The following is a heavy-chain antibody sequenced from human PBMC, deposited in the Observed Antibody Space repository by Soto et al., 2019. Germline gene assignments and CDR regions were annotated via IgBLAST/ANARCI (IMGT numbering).Heavy chain of an antibody. V-gene: IGHV4-31*03. J-gene: IGHJ2*01. Sequence: QVQLQESGPGLVKPSQTLSLTCTVSGGSISSGGYYWSWIRQHPGKGLEWIGYIYYSGSTYYNPSLKTRVTXPXAXYQXQFSLKLSSVSAADTAVYFCARDPSRNSDNWYFDLWGHGTQVTVSS. CDR1: GGSISSGGYY. D-gene: IGHD1-1*01. CDR2: IYYSGST. CDR3: ARDPSRNSDNWYFDL.